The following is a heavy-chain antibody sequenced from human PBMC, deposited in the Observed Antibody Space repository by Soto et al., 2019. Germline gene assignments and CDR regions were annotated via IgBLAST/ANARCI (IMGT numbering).Heavy chain of an antibody. D-gene: IGHD3-10*01. CDR2: ISGSGGST. CDR1: GFTFSSYA. CDR3: AKARFRGASAFNFDY. Sequence: EVQLLESGGGLVQPGGSLRLSCAASGFTFSSYAMSWVRQAPGKGLGWVSAISGSGGSTYYADSVKGRFTISRDNSKNPLYMQVNSLRAEDTAVYYCAKARFRGASAFNFDYCGQGTLVTV. V-gene: IGHV3-23*01. J-gene: IGHJ4*02.